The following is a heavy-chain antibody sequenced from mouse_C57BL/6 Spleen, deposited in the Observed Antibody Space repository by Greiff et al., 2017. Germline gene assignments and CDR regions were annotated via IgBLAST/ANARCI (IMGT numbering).Heavy chain of an antibody. CDR1: GFNIKDYY. J-gene: IGHJ4*01. V-gene: IGHV14-2*01. D-gene: IGHD1-1*01. Sequence: VQLKESGAELVKPGASVKLSCTASGFNIKDYYMHWVKQRTEQGLEWIGRIDPEGGETKYAPKFQGKATITADTSSNTAYLQLSSLTCEDTAVYYCATPYYAPYAMDYWGQGTSVTVSS. CDR3: ATPYYAPYAMDY. CDR2: IDPEGGET.